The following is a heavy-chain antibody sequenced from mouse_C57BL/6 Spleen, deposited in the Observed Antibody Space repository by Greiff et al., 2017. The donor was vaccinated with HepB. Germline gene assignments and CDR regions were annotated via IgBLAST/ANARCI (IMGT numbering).Heavy chain of an antibody. CDR1: GFTFSSYG. J-gene: IGHJ3*01. D-gene: IGHD2-12*01. CDR2: ISSGGSYT. Sequence: DVHLVESGGDLVKPGGSLKLSCAASGFTFSSYGMSWVRQTPDKRLEWVATISSGGSYTYYPDSVKGRFTISRDNAKNTLYLQMSSLKSEDTAMYYCARDDRFAYWGQGTLVTVSA. CDR3: ARDDRFAY. V-gene: IGHV5-6*01.